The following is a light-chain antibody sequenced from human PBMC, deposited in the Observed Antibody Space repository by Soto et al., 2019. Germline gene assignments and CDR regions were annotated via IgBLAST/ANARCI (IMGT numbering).Light chain of an antibody. CDR2: TTN. J-gene: IGLJ3*02. Sequence: QSVLTQPPSASGTPGQRVTISCSGSSSNIGTKSVNWYQQLPGTAPKLLIFTTNQRPSGVPDRFSGSRSGTSASLAISGLQSDDEADYFCAAWDDSLNGWVFGGGTKLTVL. V-gene: IGLV1-44*01. CDR3: AAWDDSLNGWV. CDR1: SSNIGTKS.